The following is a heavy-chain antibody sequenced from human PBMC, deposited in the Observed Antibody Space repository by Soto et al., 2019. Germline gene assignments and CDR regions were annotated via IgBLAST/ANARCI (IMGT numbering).Heavy chain of an antibody. J-gene: IGHJ3*02. CDR1: GFTFSSCS. CDR2: ISGSGDTK. Sequence: EVQLVESGGGLVQPGGSLRLSCASSGFTFSSCSMNWVRQAPGKGLEWVSFISGSGDTKYYADSVKGRFTISRDNAKNSLYLQMSSLRAEDTAVYYCARSSYYYDSSGYYAHDAFDIWGQGTMVTVSS. CDR3: ARSSYYYDSSGYYAHDAFDI. V-gene: IGHV3-48*01. D-gene: IGHD3-22*01.